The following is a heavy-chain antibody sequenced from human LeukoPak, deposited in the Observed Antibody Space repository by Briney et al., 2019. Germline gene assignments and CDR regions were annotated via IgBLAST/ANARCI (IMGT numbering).Heavy chain of an antibody. J-gene: IGHJ4*02. D-gene: IGHD3/OR15-3a*01. Sequence: GRSLRLSCAASGFTFSRYGMHWVRQAPGKGLEWVAIIWYDGSNKYYADSVKDRFIISRDNSKNTLYLQMNSLRAEDTAVYYCARDGLGIDYWGQGILVTDSS. CDR3: ARDGLGIDY. V-gene: IGHV3-33*01. CDR1: GFTFSRYG. CDR2: IWYDGSNK.